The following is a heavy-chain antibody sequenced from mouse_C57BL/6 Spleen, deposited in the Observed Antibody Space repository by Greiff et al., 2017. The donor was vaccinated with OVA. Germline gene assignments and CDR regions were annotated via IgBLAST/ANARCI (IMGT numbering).Heavy chain of an antibody. Sequence: VKLQQPGTELVKPGASVKLSCKASGYTFTSYWMHWVKQRPGQGLEWIGNINPSNGGTNYNEKFKSKATLTVDKSSSTAYMQLSSLTSEDSAVYYCAGHGFTGDGYYYAMDYWGQGTSVTVSS. J-gene: IGHJ4*01. CDR3: AGHGFTGDGYYYAMDY. V-gene: IGHV1-53*01. D-gene: IGHD1-2*01. CDR2: INPSNGGT. CDR1: GYTFTSYW.